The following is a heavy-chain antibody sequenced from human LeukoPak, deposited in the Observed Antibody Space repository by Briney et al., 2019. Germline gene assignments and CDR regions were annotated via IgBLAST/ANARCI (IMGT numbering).Heavy chain of an antibody. J-gene: IGHJ4*02. D-gene: IGHD5-12*01. CDR3: AKDRRTGVYSGYDFMIY. V-gene: IGHV3-23*01. CDR1: GFTFSSYA. CDR2: ISGSGGST. Sequence: GGSLRLSCAASGFTFSSYAMSWVRQAPGKGLEWVSAISGSGGSTYYADSVKGRFTISRDNSKNTLYLQMNSLRAEDTAVYYCAKDRRTGVYSGYDFMIYWGQGTLVTVSS.